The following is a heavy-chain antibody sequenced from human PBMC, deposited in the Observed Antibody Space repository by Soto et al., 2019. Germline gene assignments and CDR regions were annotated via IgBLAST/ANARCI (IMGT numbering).Heavy chain of an antibody. J-gene: IGHJ4*02. D-gene: IGHD3-22*01. CDR1: GYTFTSYY. V-gene: IGHV1-46*01. Sequence: QVQLVQSGAEVKKPGASVKVSCKASGYTFTSYYMHWVRQAPGQGLEWMGIINPSGGSTSYAQKFPGRVTMARDTSTRKGYMGLSSLGSEETAGDYCARDYPPPPQPDYDSSGYYPGFDYWGQGTLVTVSS. CDR3: ARDYPPPPQPDYDSSGYYPGFDY. CDR2: INPSGGST.